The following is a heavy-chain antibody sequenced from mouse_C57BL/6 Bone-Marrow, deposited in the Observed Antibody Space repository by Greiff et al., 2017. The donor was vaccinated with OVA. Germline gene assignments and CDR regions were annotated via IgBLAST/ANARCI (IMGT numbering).Heavy chain of an antibody. D-gene: IGHD5-5*01. CDR3: ARRGTLPHWYFDV. V-gene: IGHV1-19*01. Sequence: EVQLQQSGPVLVKPGASVKMSCKASGYTFTDYYMNWVKQSHGKSLEWIGVINPYNGGTSYNQKFKGKATLTVDKSSSTAYMELNSLTSEDSAVYYCARRGTLPHWYFDVWGTGTTVTVSS. CDR1: GYTFTDYY. CDR2: INPYNGGT. J-gene: IGHJ1*03.